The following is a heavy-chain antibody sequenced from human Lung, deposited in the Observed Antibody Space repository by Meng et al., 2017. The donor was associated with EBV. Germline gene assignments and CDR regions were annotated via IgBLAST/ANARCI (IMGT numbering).Heavy chain of an antibody. CDR1: GDSGSRNTAA. CDR2: TYYRSKWYT. D-gene: IGHD2-21*02. V-gene: IGHV6-1*01. CDR3: ATSVGCGGDCYSLHFDY. Sequence: SAPEVCNPPQPLPLPCAIAGDSGSRNTAAWDRIRQSPSRGLEWLGRTYYRSKWYTDYAVSVKSRIAINPDTSKNQFSLQLTSVTPEDTALYYCATSVGCGGDCYSLHFDYWGQGTLVTVSS. J-gene: IGHJ4*02.